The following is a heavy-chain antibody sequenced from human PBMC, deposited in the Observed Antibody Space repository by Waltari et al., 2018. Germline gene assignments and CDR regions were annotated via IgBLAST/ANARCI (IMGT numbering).Heavy chain of an antibody. CDR2: IIPSFRTP. CDR3: ARSPGERWLQMFFDY. D-gene: IGHD5-12*01. CDR1: GGSFSSYA. Sequence: QVQLAQSGAEVKKPGSSLKVSCKASGGSFSSYAISWVRQVPGQGLEWMGGIIPSFRTPNYEQKFLDRVTITAEESTNTVYMELRSLRPEDTAVYYCARSPGERWLQMFFDYWGQGTLVTVSS. V-gene: IGHV1-69*01. J-gene: IGHJ4*02.